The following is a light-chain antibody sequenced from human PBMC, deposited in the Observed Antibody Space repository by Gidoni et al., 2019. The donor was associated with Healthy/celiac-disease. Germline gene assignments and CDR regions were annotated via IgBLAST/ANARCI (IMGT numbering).Light chain of an antibody. Sequence: EIVLTHSPATLSLSPGERATLSCRASQSVSSSYLAWYQQKPGQAPRLLIYGASSRATGIPDRFSGSGSGTDFTLTISRLEPEDFAVYYCQQYGSSPGTFGQGTKLEIK. CDR3: QQYGSSPGT. J-gene: IGKJ2*02. CDR2: GAS. CDR1: QSVSSSY. V-gene: IGKV3-20*01.